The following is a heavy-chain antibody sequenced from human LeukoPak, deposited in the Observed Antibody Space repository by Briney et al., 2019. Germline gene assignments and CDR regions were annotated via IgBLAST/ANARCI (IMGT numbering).Heavy chain of an antibody. CDR2: ISYDGSNK. V-gene: IGHV3-30*04. J-gene: IGHJ4*02. CDR3: ARDAFTVRGY. D-gene: IGHD3-10*01. Sequence: GGSLRLSCAASGFTFSSYAMHWVRQAPGKGLEWVAVISYDGSNKYYADSVKGRFTISRDNSKNTLYLQMNSLRAEDTAVYYCARDAFTVRGYWGQGTLVIVSS. CDR1: GFTFSSYA.